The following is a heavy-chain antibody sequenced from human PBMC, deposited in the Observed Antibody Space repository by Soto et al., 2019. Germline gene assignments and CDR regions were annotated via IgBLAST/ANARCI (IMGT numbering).Heavy chain of an antibody. J-gene: IGHJ4*02. CDR2: INHSGST. Sequence: SETLSLTCAVYGGSFSGYYWSWIRQPPGKGLEWIGEINHSGSTNYNPSLKSRVTISVDTSKNQFSLKLSSVTAADTAVYYCASAALYCSGGSCQEHDYWGQGTLVTVSS. D-gene: IGHD2-15*01. V-gene: IGHV4-34*01. CDR1: GGSFSGYY. CDR3: ASAALYCSGGSCQEHDY.